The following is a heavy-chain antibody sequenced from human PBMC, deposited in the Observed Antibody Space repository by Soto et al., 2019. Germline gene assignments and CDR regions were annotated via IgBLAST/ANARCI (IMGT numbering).Heavy chain of an antibody. CDR1: GGTFSSYA. Sequence: QVQLVQSGAEVKKPGSSVKVSCKASGGTFSSYAISWVRQAPGQGLEWMGGIIPIFGTANYAQKFQGRVTITADECTRTAYMELSRLRSEDTAVYYCARDGGVYDYSPFDYWGQGTLVTVSS. CDR2: IIPIFGTA. CDR3: ARDGGVYDYSPFDY. J-gene: IGHJ4*02. V-gene: IGHV1-69*12. D-gene: IGHD4-4*01.